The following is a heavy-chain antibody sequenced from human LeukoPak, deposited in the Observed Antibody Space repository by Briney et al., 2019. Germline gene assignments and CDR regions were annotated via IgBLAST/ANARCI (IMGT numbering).Heavy chain of an antibody. CDR1: GFTFSDYY. CDR3: AKGSGSYSTSRDAFDI. Sequence: TGGSLRLSCAASGFTFSDYYMSWVRQAPGKGLEWVSSISSSSSYIYYADSVKGRFTISRDNSKNTLYLQMNSLRAEDTAVYYCAKGSGSYSTSRDAFDIWGQGTMVTVSS. V-gene: IGHV3-21*01. D-gene: IGHD1-26*01. CDR2: ISSSSSYI. J-gene: IGHJ3*02.